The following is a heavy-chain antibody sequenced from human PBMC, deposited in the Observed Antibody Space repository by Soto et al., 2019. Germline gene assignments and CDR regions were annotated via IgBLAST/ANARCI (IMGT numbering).Heavy chain of an antibody. V-gene: IGHV3-23*01. CDR1: GFTFSSYA. CDR2: ISGSGGST. D-gene: IGHD5-12*01. CDR3: ATSVDIVATPPGGAFDI. J-gene: IGHJ3*02. Sequence: GGSLRLSCAASGFTFSSYAMSWVRQAPGKGLEWVSAISGSGGSTYYADSVKGRFTISRDNSKNTLYLQMNSLRAEDTAVYYCATSVDIVATPPGGAFDIWGQGTMVTVSS.